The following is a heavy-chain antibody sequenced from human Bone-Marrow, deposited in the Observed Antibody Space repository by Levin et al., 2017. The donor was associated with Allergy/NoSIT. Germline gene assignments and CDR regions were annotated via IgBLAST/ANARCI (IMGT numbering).Heavy chain of an antibody. CDR2: ISGSGSST. J-gene: IGHJ4*02. CDR1: GFTFNSYA. Sequence: GESLKISCAASGFTFNSYALSWVRQAPGKGLEWVSAISGSGSSTYYADSVKGRFTISRDNSKPTLYLQMNSLRAEDTAVCYCAKGAGWVAGAVALIWGQGTLVTVSS. V-gene: IGHV3-23*01. CDR3: AKGAGWVAGAVALI. D-gene: IGHD6-19*01.